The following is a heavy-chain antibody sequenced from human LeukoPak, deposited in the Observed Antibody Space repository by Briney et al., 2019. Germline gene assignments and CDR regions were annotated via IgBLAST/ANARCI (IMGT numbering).Heavy chain of an antibody. CDR1: GGSFSGYY. Sequence: KASETLSLTCAVYGGSFSGYYWSWIRQPPGKGLEWIGEINHSGSTNYNPSLKSRVTISVDTSKNQSSLKLSSVTAADTAVYYCARWCSSTSCFIADYWGQGTLVTVSS. V-gene: IGHV4-34*01. J-gene: IGHJ4*02. CDR2: INHSGST. D-gene: IGHD2-2*01. CDR3: ARWCSSTSCFIADY.